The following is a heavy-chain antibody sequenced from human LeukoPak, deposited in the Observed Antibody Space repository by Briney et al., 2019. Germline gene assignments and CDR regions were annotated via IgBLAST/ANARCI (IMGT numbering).Heavy chain of an antibody. CDR1: GFSLSTSGVG. D-gene: IGHD1-26*01. J-gene: IGHJ3*02. Sequence: SGPTLVSPTQTLTLTCTFSGFSLSTSGVGVGCIRQSPGRALEWLTLIYWDDDKRYSPSLKSRLTITKDTSKNQVVVTMTNMDPVDTATYYCAHYHGTFDIWGQGTMVTVSS. CDR3: AHYHGTFDI. V-gene: IGHV2-5*02. CDR2: IYWDDDK.